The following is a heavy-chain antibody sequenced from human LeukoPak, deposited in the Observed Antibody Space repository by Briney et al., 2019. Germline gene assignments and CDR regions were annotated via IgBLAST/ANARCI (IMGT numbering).Heavy chain of an antibody. V-gene: IGHV3-11*01. J-gene: IGHJ4*02. D-gene: IGHD5-24*01. CDR2: ISSSGSTI. CDR1: GFTFSDYY. CDR3: ARCRDGYNTYYFDY. Sequence: GGSLRLSCAASGFTFSDYYMSWIRPAPGKGLEWVSYISSSGSTIYYADSVKGRFTISRDNAKNSLYLQMNSLRAEDTAVYYCARCRDGYNTYYFDYWGQGTLVTVSS.